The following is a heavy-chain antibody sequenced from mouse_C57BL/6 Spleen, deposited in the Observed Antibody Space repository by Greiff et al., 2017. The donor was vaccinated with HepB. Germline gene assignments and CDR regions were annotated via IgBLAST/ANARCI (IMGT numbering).Heavy chain of an antibody. J-gene: IGHJ3*01. Sequence: QVQLQQPGAELVKPGASVKMSCKASGYTFTSYWITWVKQRPGQGLEWIGDIYPGSGSTNYNEKFKSKATLTVDTSARTAYMQLVSLTSEDSAVYYCAVVYYYGSSYGFAYWGQGTLVTVSA. D-gene: IGHD1-1*01. V-gene: IGHV1-55*01. CDR2: IYPGSGST. CDR1: GYTFTSYW. CDR3: AVVYYYGSSYGFAY.